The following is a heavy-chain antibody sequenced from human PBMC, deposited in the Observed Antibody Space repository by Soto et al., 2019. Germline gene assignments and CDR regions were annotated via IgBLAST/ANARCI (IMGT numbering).Heavy chain of an antibody. CDR3: ARDGAVRPKSVAGTLHWFFDL. V-gene: IGHV1-2*02. CDR2: INPHSGGT. D-gene: IGHD6-19*01. CDR1: GYTFSGYY. J-gene: IGHJ2*01. Sequence: QEQLVQSGAEVKKPGASVKVSCRASGYTFSGYYLHWVRQAPGQGLEWMGWINPHSGGTNFAQNFEDRVTMTGDTSINTAYMELSGLRSDDTAVYFWARDGAVRPKSVAGTLHWFFDLWGRGTLVTVSS.